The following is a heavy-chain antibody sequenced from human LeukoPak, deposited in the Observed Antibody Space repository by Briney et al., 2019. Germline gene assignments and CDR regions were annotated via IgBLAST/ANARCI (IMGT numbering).Heavy chain of an antibody. V-gene: IGHV1-8*01. J-gene: IGHJ4*02. D-gene: IGHD5-12*01. CDR1: GYTFTSYD. Sequence: ASVKVSCKASGYTFTSYDINWVRQATGQGLEWMGWMSPDSGYTGYARTFQGRVTLTRNTSVSTAFTELSSLRSEDTAVYYCEIYTGYDSFWGQGTLVTVSS. CDR2: MSPDSGYT. CDR3: EIYTGYDSF.